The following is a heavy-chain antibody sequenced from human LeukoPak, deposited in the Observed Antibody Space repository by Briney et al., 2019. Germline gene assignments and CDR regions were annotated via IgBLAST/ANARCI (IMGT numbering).Heavy chain of an antibody. CDR1: GFTVSSNY. V-gene: IGHV3-53*01. Sequence: PGGSLRLSCAASGFTVSSNYMSWVRQAPGKGLEWVSVIYSGGSTYHADSVKGRFTISRDNSKNMLYLQMNSLRAEDTAVYYCARGRPYSYGSGQFDYWGQGTLVTVSS. CDR2: IYSGGST. J-gene: IGHJ4*02. D-gene: IGHD3-10*01. CDR3: ARGRPYSYGSGQFDY.